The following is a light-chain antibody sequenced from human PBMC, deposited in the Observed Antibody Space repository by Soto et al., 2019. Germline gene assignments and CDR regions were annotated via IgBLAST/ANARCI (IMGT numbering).Light chain of an antibody. Sequence: QSVLTRPSSVSRSLGQPLTISCTGTSSDVESYNLASWYQQHPRKAPQLMIYEGSKRPSGVSNRFSGSKSGNTASLTISGFQAEDEADYYCCAYAGSSTYVFGTGTKVTVL. CDR1: SSDVESYNL. J-gene: IGLJ1*01. V-gene: IGLV2-23*01. CDR2: EGS. CDR3: CAYAGSSTYV.